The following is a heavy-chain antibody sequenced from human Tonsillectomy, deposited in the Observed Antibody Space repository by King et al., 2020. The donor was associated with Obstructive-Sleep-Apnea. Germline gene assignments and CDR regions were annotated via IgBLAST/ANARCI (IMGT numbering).Heavy chain of an antibody. Sequence: VQLVESGGGLVQPGGSLRLSCAASGFTFSSYAMSWVRQGPGKGLECVSAICVGVGSTYYADSVKGRLTISTHNPNNTLYLQMNRLRAEDTAVYYCAKGRSFDYWGQGTLVTVSS. CDR3: AKGRSFDY. CDR1: GFTFSSYA. CDR2: ICVGVGST. J-gene: IGHJ4*02. V-gene: IGHV3-23*04.